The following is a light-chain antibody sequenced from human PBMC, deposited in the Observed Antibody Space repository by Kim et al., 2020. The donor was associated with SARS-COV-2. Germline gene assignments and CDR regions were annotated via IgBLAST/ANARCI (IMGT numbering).Light chain of an antibody. Sequence: SYELTQPSSVSVSPGQTARITCSADVLAKKYARWFQQKPGQAPVLVIYKDSERPSGIPERFSGSSSGTTVTLTISGAQVEDEADYYCYSAADNTWV. CDR3: YSAADNTWV. CDR2: KDS. J-gene: IGLJ3*02. V-gene: IGLV3-27*01. CDR1: VLAKKY.